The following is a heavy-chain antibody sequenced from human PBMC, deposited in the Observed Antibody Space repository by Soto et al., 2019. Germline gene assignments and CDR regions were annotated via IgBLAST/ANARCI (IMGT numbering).Heavy chain of an antibody. V-gene: IGHV3-23*05. CDR2: IAFTGSAT. CDR1: GFTFHDYA. J-gene: IGHJ4*02. Sequence: GGSLRLSCATSGFTFHDYAMSWVRQAPGKGLEWVSAIAFTGSATYYADSVKGRFTISRDNSKNTLYLQMNSLRAEDTAVYYCAREQLASYYFDYWGQGTLVTVSS. D-gene: IGHD6-6*01. CDR3: AREQLASYYFDY.